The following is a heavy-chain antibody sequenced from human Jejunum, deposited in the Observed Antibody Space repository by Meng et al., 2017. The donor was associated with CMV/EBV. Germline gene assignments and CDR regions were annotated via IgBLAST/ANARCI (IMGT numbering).Heavy chain of an antibody. J-gene: IGHJ4*02. CDR2: VYYSGST. CDR1: SISSSY. V-gene: IGHV4-59*01. Sequence: SISSSYWTWIRQPPGKGLEWIGYVYYSGSTNYNPSLKSRVTISVDTSKNQFSLKLSSVTTADTAVYYCARVPAELGSSSSWYYFDYWGQGTLVTVSS. CDR3: ARVPAELGSSSSWYYFDY. D-gene: IGHD6-13*01.